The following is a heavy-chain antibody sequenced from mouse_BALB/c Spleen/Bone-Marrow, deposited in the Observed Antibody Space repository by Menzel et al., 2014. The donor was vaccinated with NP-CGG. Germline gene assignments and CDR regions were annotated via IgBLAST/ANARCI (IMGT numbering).Heavy chain of an antibody. CDR1: GFDFSRYW. J-gene: IGHJ3*01. CDR2: INPDSSTI. V-gene: IGHV4-1*02. D-gene: IGHD1-1*01. CDR3: SRLYYYGNFAY. Sequence: EVNVVESGGGLVQPGGSLKLSCAASGFDFSRYWMSWVRQAPGKGLEWIGEINPDSSTINYTPSLKDKFIISRDNAKNALYLQMSKVRSEDTALYYCSRLYYYGNFAYWGQGTLVIVSA.